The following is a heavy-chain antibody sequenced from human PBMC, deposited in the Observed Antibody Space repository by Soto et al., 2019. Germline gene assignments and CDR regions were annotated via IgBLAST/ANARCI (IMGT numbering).Heavy chain of an antibody. CDR1: GFTFSSYS. CDR3: ARASSSPTYYYYGMDV. Sequence: LRLSCAASGFTFSSYSMNWVRQAPGKGLEWVSYISSSSSTIYYADSVKGRFTISRDNAKNSLYLQMNSLRDEDTAVYYCARASSSPTYYYYGMDVWGQGTTVTVSS. CDR2: ISSSSSTI. D-gene: IGHD6-6*01. J-gene: IGHJ6*02. V-gene: IGHV3-48*02.